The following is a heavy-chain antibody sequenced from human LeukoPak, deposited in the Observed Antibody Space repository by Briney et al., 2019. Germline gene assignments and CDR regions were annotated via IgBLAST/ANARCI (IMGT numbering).Heavy chain of an antibody. D-gene: IGHD6-25*01. CDR1: GGSISSYY. CDR2: IYYTGST. Sequence: PSETLSLTCTVSGGSISSYYWTWIRQPPGQGLEWIGYIYYTGSTNFKTSLKSRVTISVDTSKNQISLNLRSVTAADTAVYYCARHSGRGNAFDIWGQGTRVTVSS. J-gene: IGHJ3*02. V-gene: IGHV4-59*08. CDR3: ARHSGRGNAFDI.